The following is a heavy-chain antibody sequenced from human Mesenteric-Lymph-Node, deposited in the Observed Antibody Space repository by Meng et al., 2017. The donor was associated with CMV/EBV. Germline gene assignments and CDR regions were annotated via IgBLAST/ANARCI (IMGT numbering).Heavy chain of an antibody. CDR3: TREEPGTPAFDH. J-gene: IGHJ4*02. V-gene: IGHV1-18*01. CDR1: GYTFTSYG. Sequence: ASVKVSCKASGYTFTSYGISWVRQAPGQGLEWMGWISAYNGNTNYAQKLQGRVTMTTDTSTSTAYMELRSLTSDDTAVYYCTREEPGTPAFDHWGQGTLVTVSS. D-gene: IGHD1-1*01. CDR2: ISAYNGNT.